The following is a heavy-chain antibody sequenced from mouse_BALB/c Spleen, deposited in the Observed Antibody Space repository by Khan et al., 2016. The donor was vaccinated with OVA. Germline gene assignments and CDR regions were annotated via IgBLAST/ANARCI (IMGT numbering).Heavy chain of an antibody. CDR1: GYRFTSYV. CDR3: ARGNWQSYYFDY. Sequence: VQLKESGPELVKPGTSVKLSCKASGYRFTSYVIHWVQQRPGQGLEWIGYINPYNGATKYNETFKGQATMSSDKSSNTAYMEISSLTSEDTAVYYCARGNWQSYYFDYWGQGTTLTVSS. V-gene: IGHV1S136*01. J-gene: IGHJ2*01. D-gene: IGHD4-1*01. CDR2: INPYNGAT.